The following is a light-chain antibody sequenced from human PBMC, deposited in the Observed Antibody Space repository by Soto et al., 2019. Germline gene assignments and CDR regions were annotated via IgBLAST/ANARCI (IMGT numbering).Light chain of an antibody. CDR3: RSSTSCDSRGVL. J-gene: IGLJ1*01. CDR2: DVS. CDR1: NSDVGFYNY. V-gene: IGLV2-14*03. Sequence: QSALTQPASVSGSPEQSITVSCTGANSDVGFYNYVSWYQRHPGKAPKVLIYDVSNRPLVVSNSFSYSKSGYTASLTISGLQAEVGADHCLRSSTSCDSRGVLFGTGTKVTVL.